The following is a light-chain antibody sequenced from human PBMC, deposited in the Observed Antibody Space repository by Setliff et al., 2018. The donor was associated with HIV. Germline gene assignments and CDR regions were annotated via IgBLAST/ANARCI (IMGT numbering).Light chain of an antibody. V-gene: IGLV3-21*01. J-gene: IGLJ1*01. CDR2: DDS. Sequence: SYELTQPPSVSAAPGKTATITCGGNNIGTKRVHWYQQKPGQAPVLVVYDDSDRPSGIRERFSGSNSGNTATLTITRVEAGDEADYYCQVWDSRSDHYVFGTGTKVT. CDR3: QVWDSRSDHYV. CDR1: NIGTKR.